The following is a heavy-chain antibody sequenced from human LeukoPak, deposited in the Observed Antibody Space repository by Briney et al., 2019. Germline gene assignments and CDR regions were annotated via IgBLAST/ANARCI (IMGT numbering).Heavy chain of an antibody. Sequence: SETLSLTCTVSGGSISSYYWSWIRQPAGKGLEWIGRINTSGSSNYNPSLRSRVTMSVDTSKNQFSLKLSSVTAADTAVYYCARLYDSSGYTNWLDPWGQETLVTVSS. J-gene: IGHJ5*02. V-gene: IGHV4-4*07. CDR1: GGSISSYY. CDR2: INTSGSS. D-gene: IGHD3-22*01. CDR3: ARLYDSSGYTNWLDP.